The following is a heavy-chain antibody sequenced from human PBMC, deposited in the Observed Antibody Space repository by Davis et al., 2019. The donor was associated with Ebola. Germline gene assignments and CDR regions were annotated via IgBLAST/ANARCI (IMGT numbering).Heavy chain of an antibody. V-gene: IGHV3-48*02. D-gene: IGHD2-2*01. CDR2: ISSSSSTI. Sequence: GESLKISCAASGFTFSSYSMNWVRQAPGKGLEWVSYISSSSSTIYYADSVKGRFTISRDNAKNSLYLQMNSLRDEDTAVYYCAARYQLLTYYYGMDVWGQGTTVTVSS. CDR1: GFTFSSYS. CDR3: AARYQLLTYYYGMDV. J-gene: IGHJ6*02.